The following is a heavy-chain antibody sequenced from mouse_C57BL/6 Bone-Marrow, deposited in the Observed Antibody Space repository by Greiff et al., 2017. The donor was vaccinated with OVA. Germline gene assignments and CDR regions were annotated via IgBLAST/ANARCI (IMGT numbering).Heavy chain of an antibody. V-gene: IGHV3-6*01. CDR3: ARGWLPHFDY. Sequence: EVKLMESGPGLVKPSQSLSLTCSVTGYSITSGYYWNWIRQFPGNKLEWMGYISYDGSNNYNPSLKNRISITRDTSKNQVFLKLNSVTTEDTATYYCARGWLPHFDYWGQGTTLTVSS. D-gene: IGHD2-3*01. J-gene: IGHJ2*01. CDR1: GYSITSGYY. CDR2: ISYDGSN.